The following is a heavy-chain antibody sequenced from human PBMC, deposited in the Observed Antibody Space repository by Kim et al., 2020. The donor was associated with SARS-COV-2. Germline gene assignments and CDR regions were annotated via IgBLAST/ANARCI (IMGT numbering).Heavy chain of an antibody. D-gene: IGHD1-1*01. Sequence: SETLSLTCTVSGGSISGHYWSWVRQPPGKKLEWIGYVYSTGTNGYNPSLGSRVSISLDSSKNQFSLNLTSVTAADTATYFCARGSPAAYTWGQRILVAVSS. J-gene: IGHJ5*02. CDR1: GGSISGHY. CDR2: VYSTGTN. V-gene: IGHV4-59*11. CDR3: ARGSPAAYT.